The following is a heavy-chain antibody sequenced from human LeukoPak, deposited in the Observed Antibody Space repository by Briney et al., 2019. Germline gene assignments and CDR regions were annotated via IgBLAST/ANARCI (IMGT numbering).Heavy chain of an antibody. V-gene: IGHV3-64*02. CDR2: INYKGGTT. D-gene: IGHD1-14*01. CDR3: ARVGPETAFDY. CDR1: GFTSSSYA. Sequence: GGSLRLSCAASGFTSSSYAMHWVRQSPGRGLEYVSAINYKGGTTYYADSVKGRFTISRDNSKNTLYLQMASLRREDMVVYYCARVGPETAFDYWGQGTLVTVSS. J-gene: IGHJ4*02.